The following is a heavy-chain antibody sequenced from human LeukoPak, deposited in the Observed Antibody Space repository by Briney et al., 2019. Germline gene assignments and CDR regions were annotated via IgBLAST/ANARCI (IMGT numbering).Heavy chain of an antibody. CDR1: GYTFTGYY. V-gene: IGHV1-2*06. J-gene: IGHJ6*02. D-gene: IGHD4-17*01. CDR3: ARVRRDRHGMDV. Sequence: ASVKVSCKASGYTFTGYYMHWVRQAPGQGLEWMGRINPNSGGTNYAQKFQGRVTMTRDTSISTAYMELSRLRSDDTAVYYCARVRRDRHGMDVWGQGTTATVSS. CDR2: INPNSGGT.